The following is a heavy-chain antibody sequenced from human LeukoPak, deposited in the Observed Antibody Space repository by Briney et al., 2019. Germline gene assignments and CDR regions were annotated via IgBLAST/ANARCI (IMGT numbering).Heavy chain of an antibody. CDR2: IIPILGIA. J-gene: IGHJ3*02. V-gene: IGHV1-69*04. Sequence: SVKVSCKASGGTFSSYAISWVRQAPGQGLEWMGRIIPILGIANYAQKFQGRVTITADKSTSTAYMELSSLRSEDTAVYYCARGERYDFWSGYLPLDAFDIWGQGTMVTVSS. CDR3: ARGERYDFWSGYLPLDAFDI. D-gene: IGHD3-3*01. CDR1: GGTFSSYA.